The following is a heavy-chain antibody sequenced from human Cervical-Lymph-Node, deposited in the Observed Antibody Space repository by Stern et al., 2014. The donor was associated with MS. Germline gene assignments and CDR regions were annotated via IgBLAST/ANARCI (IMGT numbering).Heavy chain of an antibody. Sequence: VQLGQSGAEVEKPGASVKVSCKTSGYPFTNYGITWVRQAPGQGLEWLGWISPYNGKTKYASKVQGRVTMTADTSTTTAYMQLRNLTSDDTAIYYRARDTFYFDHCADWGQGTTVTVSS. CDR2: ISPYNGKT. CDR3: ARDTFYFDHCAD. J-gene: IGHJ3*01. D-gene: IGHD3-9*01. CDR1: GYPFTNYG. V-gene: IGHV1-18*04.